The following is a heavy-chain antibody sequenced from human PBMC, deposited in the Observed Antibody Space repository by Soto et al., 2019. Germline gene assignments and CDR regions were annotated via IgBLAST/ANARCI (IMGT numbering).Heavy chain of an antibody. CDR3: AKVPHAPNYYDSSGGDY. J-gene: IGHJ4*02. CDR1: GFPFSSYA. Sequence: GGSLGVSCASSGFPFSSYAMSWVRQAPGKGLEWVSAISGSGGSTYYADSVKGRFTISRDNSKTTLYLQMNSLRAEDTAVYYCAKVPHAPNYYDSSGGDYWGQGTLVTVSS. V-gene: IGHV3-23*01. D-gene: IGHD3-22*01. CDR2: ISGSGGST.